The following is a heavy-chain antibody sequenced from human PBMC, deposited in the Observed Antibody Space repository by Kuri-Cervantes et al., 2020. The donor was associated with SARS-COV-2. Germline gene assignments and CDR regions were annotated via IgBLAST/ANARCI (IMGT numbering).Heavy chain of an antibody. Sequence: SVKVSCKASGYTFTYRRLHWVRQAPGQALEWMGWITAFNGNTEYAQKVLDRVTITTDRSINTAYMELSSLRSEDTAVYYCALGYWGSGYPRNYYYMDVWGKGTTVTVSS. D-gene: IGHD3-22*01. CDR1: GYTFTYRR. CDR3: ALGYWGSGYPRNYYYMDV. CDR2: ITAFNGNT. V-gene: IGHV1-45*02. J-gene: IGHJ6*03.